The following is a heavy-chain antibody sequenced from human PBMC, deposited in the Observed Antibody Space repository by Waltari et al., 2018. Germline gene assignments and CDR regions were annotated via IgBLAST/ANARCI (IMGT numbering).Heavy chain of an antibody. D-gene: IGHD2-2*01. J-gene: IGHJ4*02. CDR3: ARVVRYCSSTSCFYFDY. CDR2: IKKDGSED. Sequence: EVQVVESGGGLVQPGGSLRLSCAASGFIFRTYWMSWVRQAPGKGVEGGAKIKKDGSEDYKVDYVKGRFTITRDNAKNSLYLQMNSLRAEDTAVYYCARVVRYCSSTSCFYFDYWGQGTLVTVSS. V-gene: IGHV3-7*01. CDR1: GFIFRTYW.